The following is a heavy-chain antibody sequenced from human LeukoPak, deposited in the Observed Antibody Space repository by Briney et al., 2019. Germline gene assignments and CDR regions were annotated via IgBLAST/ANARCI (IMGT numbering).Heavy chain of an antibody. V-gene: IGHV4-39*01. CDR1: GASLSRDTYF. CDR3: ARHGYIQFWLY. CDR2: IDSSGTT. J-gene: IGHJ4*02. D-gene: IGHD5-18*01. Sequence: PSETLSLTCTVSGASLSRDTYFWGWIRQSPEKGLEWIGSIDSSGTTHYNSSLKSRVAISVDTSRNEVSLNLTSVTSADTAVYYCARHGYIQFWLYWGQGTQVIVSS.